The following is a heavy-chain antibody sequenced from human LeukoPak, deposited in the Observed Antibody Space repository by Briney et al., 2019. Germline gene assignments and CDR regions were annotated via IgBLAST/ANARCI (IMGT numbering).Heavy chain of an antibody. D-gene: IGHD4-11*01. CDR1: GGSISTSNYY. J-gene: IGHJ6*03. Sequence: SETLSLTCTVSGGSISTSNYYWGWIRQPPGKGLEWIGEINHRGSTNYNPPLKSRVTISVDTSKNQFSLRLNSVTAADTAVYYCARGNLWDYRRYYYYMDVWGKGTTVTVSS. V-gene: IGHV4-39*07. CDR2: INHRGST. CDR3: ARGNLWDYRRYYYYMDV.